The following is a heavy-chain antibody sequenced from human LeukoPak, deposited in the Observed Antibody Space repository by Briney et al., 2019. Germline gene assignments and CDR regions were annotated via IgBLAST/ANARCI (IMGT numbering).Heavy chain of an antibody. CDR3: ARQGIQLWLPFDY. V-gene: IGHV4-59*08. D-gene: IGHD5-18*01. J-gene: IGHJ4*02. CDR2: IYYSGST. Sequence: SETLSLTCTVSGGSISSYYWSWIRQPPGKGLEWIGYIYYSGSTNYNPSLKSRLTISVDTSKNQFSLKLSSVTAADTAVYYCARQGIQLWLPFDYWGQRTLVTVSS. CDR1: GGSISSYY.